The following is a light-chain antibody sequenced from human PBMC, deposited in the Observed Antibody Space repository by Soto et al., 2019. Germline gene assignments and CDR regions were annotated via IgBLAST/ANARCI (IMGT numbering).Light chain of an antibody. CDR2: GAS. CDR3: QQYNNWPSCT. CDR1: QSVSSN. J-gene: IGKJ2*02. V-gene: IGKV3-15*01. Sequence: EIVMTQSPATLSVSPGERATLSCRASQSVSSNLAWYQQKPGQAPRLLIYGASTRATGIPARFSGSGSGTDFTLTISSLQSEDFAVYYCQQYNNWPSCTFGQGTKLEIK.